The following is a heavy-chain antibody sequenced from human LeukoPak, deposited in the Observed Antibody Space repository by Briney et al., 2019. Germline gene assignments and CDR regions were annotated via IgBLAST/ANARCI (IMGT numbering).Heavy chain of an antibody. J-gene: IGHJ6*03. CDR2: IYYSGST. D-gene: IGHD2-15*01. CDR1: GGSISSYY. V-gene: IGHV4-59*01. Sequence: SETLSLTCTVSGGSISSYYWSWLRQPPGKGLEWIGYIYYSGSTNYNPSLKSRVTISVDTSKNQFSLKLGSVTAADTAVYYCARASPGFSRIPYYYYYYYMDVWGKGTTVTVSS. CDR3: ARASPGFSRIPYYYYYYYMDV.